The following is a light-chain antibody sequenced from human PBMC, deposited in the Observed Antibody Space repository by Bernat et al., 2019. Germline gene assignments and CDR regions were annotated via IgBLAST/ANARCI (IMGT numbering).Light chain of an antibody. J-gene: IGLJ1*01. CDR2: DVS. CDR1: SSDVGYYNY. V-gene: IGLV2-14*03. CDR3: HSYSSTTTPYV. Sequence: QSALTQPASVSGSPGQSITISCTGTSSDVGYYNYVSWYQQHPGKVPKVMIYDVSNRPSGVSNRFSGSKSGNTASLTISGLQAEDEADYYCHSYSSTTTPYVFGTGTRVTVL.